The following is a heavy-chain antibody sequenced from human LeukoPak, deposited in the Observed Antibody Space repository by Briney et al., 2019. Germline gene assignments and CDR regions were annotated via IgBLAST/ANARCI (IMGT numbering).Heavy chain of an antibody. CDR1: GFSFSSYA. D-gene: IGHD3-16*01. CDR2: ISSNGDST. Sequence: GGSLRLSCSVSGFSFSSYAMHWVRQAPGKGLEYVSSISSNGDSTYYADSVKGRFTISRDDSKNTLSLQMSSLRAEDTAVYYCVKDRYVDYWGQGTLVTVSS. V-gene: IGHV3-64D*09. J-gene: IGHJ4*02. CDR3: VKDRYVDY.